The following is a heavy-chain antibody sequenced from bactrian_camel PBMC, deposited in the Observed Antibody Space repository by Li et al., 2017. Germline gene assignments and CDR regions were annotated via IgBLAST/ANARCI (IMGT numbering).Heavy chain of an antibody. V-gene: IGHV3S55*01. CDR2: IATDGTT. Sequence: QVQLVESGGGLVQPGGSLRLSCTTSGFTNVDSDMVWYRQTPGNERELVSSIATDGTTYYADFVKGRFTISRDNAENTLYLQLNSLKTEDTAMYYCAKNGGAYSSGGYYQADWGQGTQVTVS. J-gene: IGHJ4*01. CDR1: GFTNVDSD. CDR3: AKNGGAYSSGGYYQAD. D-gene: IGHD2*01.